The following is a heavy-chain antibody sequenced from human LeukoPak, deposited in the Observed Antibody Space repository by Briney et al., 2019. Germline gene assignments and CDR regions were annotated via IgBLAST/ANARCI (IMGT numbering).Heavy chain of an antibody. CDR2: ISGSGHST. V-gene: IGHV3-23*01. CDR3: AKGSYYDSSGSFYFDY. Sequence: GGSLRLSCAASGFTFSSYAMSWVRQAPGKGLEWVSTISGSGHSTYYADSVKGRFTISRDNSKNTLYLQMNSLRAEDTAVYYCAKGSYYDSSGSFYFDYWGQGTLVTVSS. D-gene: IGHD3-22*01. J-gene: IGHJ4*02. CDR1: GFTFSSYA.